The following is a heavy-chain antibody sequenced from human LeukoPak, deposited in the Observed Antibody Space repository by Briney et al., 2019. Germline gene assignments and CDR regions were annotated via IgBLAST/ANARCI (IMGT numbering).Heavy chain of an antibody. Sequence: SETLSLTCTVSGGSISSSSYYWGWIRQPPGKGLEWIGSIYYSGSTYYNPSLKSRVTISVDTSKNQFSLKLSSVTAADTAIYYCARDKMGGFDYWGQGTLVTVSS. CDR3: ARDKMGGFDY. J-gene: IGHJ4*02. CDR2: IYYSGST. V-gene: IGHV4-39*07. D-gene: IGHD3-16*01. CDR1: GGSISSSSYY.